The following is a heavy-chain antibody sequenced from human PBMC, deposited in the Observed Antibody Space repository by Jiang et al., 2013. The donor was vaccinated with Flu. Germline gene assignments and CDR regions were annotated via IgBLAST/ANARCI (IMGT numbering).Heavy chain of an antibody. CDR3: ARVGSGSYKGWWFDP. V-gene: IGHV1-2*04. CDR2: INPNSGGT. D-gene: IGHD3-10*01. J-gene: IGHJ5*02. CDR1: GYTFTGYY. Sequence: SGAEVKKPGASVKVSCKASGYTFTGYYMHWVRQAPGQGLEWMGWINPNSGGTNYAQKFQGWVTMTRDTSISTAYMELSRLRSDDTAVYYCARVGSGSYKGWWFDPWGQGTLVTVSS.